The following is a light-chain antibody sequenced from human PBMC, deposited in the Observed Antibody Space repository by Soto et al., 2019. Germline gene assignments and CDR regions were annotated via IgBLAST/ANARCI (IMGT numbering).Light chain of an antibody. CDR1: NIATKN. J-gene: IGLJ2*01. Sequence: SYELTQPLSVSVALGQTARITCGGNNIATKNVHWYQQEPVPVTVLVIYSNGNRPSGIPERFSGSNSGNTATLTISRAQAGEDADYYCQVCDSSTPVVFGGGTKVTVL. CDR3: QVCDSSTPVV. CDR2: SNG. V-gene: IGLV3-9*01.